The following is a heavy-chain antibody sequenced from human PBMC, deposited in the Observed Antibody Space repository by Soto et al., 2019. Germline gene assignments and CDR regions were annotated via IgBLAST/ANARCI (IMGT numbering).Heavy chain of an antibody. CDR2: IWYDGSNK. J-gene: IGHJ6*02. CDR1: GFTFSSYG. D-gene: IGHD2-8*01. Sequence: GGSLRLSCAASGFTFSSYGMHWVRQAPGKGLEWVAVIWYDGSNKYYADSVKGRFTISRDNSKNTLYLQMNSLRAEDTAVYYCASQGNGVQGYYYYGMDVWGQGTTVTVSS. CDR3: ASQGNGVQGYYYYGMDV. V-gene: IGHV3-33*01.